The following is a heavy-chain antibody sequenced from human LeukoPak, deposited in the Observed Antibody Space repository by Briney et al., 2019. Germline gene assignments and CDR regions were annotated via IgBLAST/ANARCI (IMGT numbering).Heavy chain of an antibody. J-gene: IGHJ4*02. D-gene: IGHD6-13*01. CDR1: GYTFTSYG. CDR2: INTNTGKP. V-gene: IGHV7-4-1*02. Sequence: ASVKVSCKASGYTFTSYGISWVRQAPGQGPEWMGWINTNTGKPTYAQGFTGRFVFSLDSSVSTAYLQINSLNAEGTAVYYCARDYALYSSSWGYWGQGTLVTVSS. CDR3: ARDYALYSSSWGY.